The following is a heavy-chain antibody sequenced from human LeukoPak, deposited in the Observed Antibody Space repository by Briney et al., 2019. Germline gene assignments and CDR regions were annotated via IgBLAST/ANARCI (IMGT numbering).Heavy chain of an antibody. CDR2: ISYDGSNK. V-gene: IGHV3-30-3*01. J-gene: IGHJ6*02. CDR1: GFTFSSYA. Sequence: GGSLRLSCAASGFTFSSYAMRWVRQAPGKGLEWVAVISYDGSNKYYADSVKGRFTISRDNSKNTLYLQMNSLRAEDTAVYYCARDRSNYWAYYYYGMDVWGQGTTVTVS. CDR3: ARDRSNYWAYYYYGMDV. D-gene: IGHD4-11*01.